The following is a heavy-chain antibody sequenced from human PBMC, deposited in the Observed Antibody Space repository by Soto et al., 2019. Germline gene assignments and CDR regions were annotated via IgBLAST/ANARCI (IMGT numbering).Heavy chain of an antibody. CDR2: ISYDGSNK. CDR3: AKDRGDYGYGGYFDY. D-gene: IGHD4-17*01. J-gene: IGHJ4*02. CDR1: GFTFSSYG. V-gene: IGHV3-30*18. Sequence: GGSLRLSCAASGFTFSSYGMHWVRQAPGKGLEWVAVISYDGSNKYYADSVKGRFTISRDNSKNTLYLQMNSLRAEDTAVYYCAKDRGDYGYGGYFDYWGQGTLVTVSS.